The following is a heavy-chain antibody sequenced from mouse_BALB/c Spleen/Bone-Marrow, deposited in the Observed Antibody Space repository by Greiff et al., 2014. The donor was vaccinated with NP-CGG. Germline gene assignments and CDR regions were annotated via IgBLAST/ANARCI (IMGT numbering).Heavy chain of an antibody. CDR2: IYPGDGET. V-gene: IGHV1-80*01. D-gene: IGHD2-10*02. J-gene: IGHJ2*01. CDR3: ARKYGDY. Sequence: QVQLQQPGAELVRPGSSVKISCTASGYPFSSYWMNWVQQRPGQGLEWIGQIYPGDGETNYNGKFKGNATLTADKSSSTAYMQLISLTSEDSAVYYCARKYGDYWGQGTTLTVSS. CDR1: GYPFSSYW.